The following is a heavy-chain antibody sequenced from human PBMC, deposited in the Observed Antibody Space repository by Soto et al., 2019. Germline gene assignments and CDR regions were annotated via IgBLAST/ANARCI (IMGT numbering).Heavy chain of an antibody. Sequence: GGSLRLSCAASGFTFSSYAMSWVRQAPGKGLEWVSAISGSGGSTYYADSVKGRFTISRDNSENTLYLQMNSLRAEDTAVYYCAKARSPIYSSSWYGESYYFDYWGQGTLVTVSS. CDR1: GFTFSSYA. D-gene: IGHD6-13*01. CDR3: AKARSPIYSSSWYGESYYFDY. J-gene: IGHJ4*02. V-gene: IGHV3-23*01. CDR2: ISGSGGST.